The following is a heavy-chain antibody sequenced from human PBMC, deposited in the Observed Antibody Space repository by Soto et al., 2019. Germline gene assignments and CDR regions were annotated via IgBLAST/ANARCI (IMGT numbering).Heavy chain of an antibody. Sequence: SETLSLTCTVSGGSISSYYGIWIRQPPVNGLEFIGYIYYIFSTNYNPSLKSRFTISLYTSRNQFSLKLISVTAVDTAVYYCARSPDGVVDHWGQGTLVTVSS. V-gene: IGHV4-59*08. CDR3: ARSPDGVVDH. D-gene: IGHD2-15*01. CDR1: GGSISSYY. CDR2: IYYIFST. J-gene: IGHJ4*02.